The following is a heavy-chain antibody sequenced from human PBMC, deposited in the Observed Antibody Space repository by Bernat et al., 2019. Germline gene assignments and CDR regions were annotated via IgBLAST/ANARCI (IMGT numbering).Heavy chain of an antibody. J-gene: IGHJ6*02. V-gene: IGHV3-66*01. CDR3: ARGIKYSYGMDV. D-gene: IGHD1-14*01. Sequence: EVQLVESGGGLVKPGGSLRLSCVASGFTFSNAWMTWVRQAPGKGLEWVSNIHSGDNTYSTDSVKGRFTISRDNAKNTLYLQMNGLRADDTAVYYCARGIKYSYGMDVWGQGTTVTVSS. CDR2: IHSGDNT. CDR1: GFTFSNAW.